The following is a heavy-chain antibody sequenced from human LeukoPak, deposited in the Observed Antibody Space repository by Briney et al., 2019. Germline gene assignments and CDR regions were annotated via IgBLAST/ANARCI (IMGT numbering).Heavy chain of an antibody. CDR1: GGSISSSSYY. CDR3: ASVDCSSTSCYTFYFDY. Sequence: SETLSLTCTVSGGSISSSSYYWGWIRQPPGKGLEWIGSIYYSGSTYYNPSLKSRVTISVDTSKNQFSLKLSSVTAADTAVYYCASVDCSSTSCYTFYFDYWGQGTLATVSS. CDR2: IYYSGST. D-gene: IGHD2-2*02. J-gene: IGHJ4*02. V-gene: IGHV4-39*01.